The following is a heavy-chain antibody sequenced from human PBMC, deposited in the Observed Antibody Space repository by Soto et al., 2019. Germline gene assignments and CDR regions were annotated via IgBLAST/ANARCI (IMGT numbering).Heavy chain of an antibody. CDR1: GGTFSSYT. J-gene: IGHJ4*02. Sequence: QVQLVQSGAEVKKPESSVKVSCKASGGTFSSYTISWVRQAPGQGREWMGGIIPIFGTANYAQKFQGRVTITADESTSTAYMELSSLRSEDTAVYYCARESRYCSGGSCYFLPGIDYWGQGTLVTVSS. CDR2: IIPIFGTA. D-gene: IGHD2-15*01. CDR3: ARESRYCSGGSCYFLPGIDY. V-gene: IGHV1-69*12.